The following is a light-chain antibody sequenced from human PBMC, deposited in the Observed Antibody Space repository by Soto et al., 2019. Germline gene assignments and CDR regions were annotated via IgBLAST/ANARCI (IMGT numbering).Light chain of an antibody. CDR1: QTFNSW. CDR3: QHYNPWT. V-gene: IGKV1-5*01. CDR2: EAF. J-gene: IGKJ1*01. Sequence: DIQMTQSPSRMYASVGDTITITCRASQTFNSWATWYQQKPGKAPKLLIYEAFTLQSGVSSRFSGNGSGTEFSLTISSLQADDFGSYYCQHYNPWTFGPGTKVEI.